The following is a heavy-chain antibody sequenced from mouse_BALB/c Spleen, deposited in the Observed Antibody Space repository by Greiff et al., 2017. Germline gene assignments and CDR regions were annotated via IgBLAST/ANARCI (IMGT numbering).Heavy chain of an antibody. V-gene: IGHV1-4*02. CDR1: GYTFTSYT. CDR2: INPSSGYT. Sequence: QVQLKESAAELASPGASVKMSCKASGYTFTSYTMHWVKQRPGQGLEWIGYINPSSGYTEYNQKFKDKTTLTADKSSSTAYMQLSSLTSEDSAVYYCAREGAPGAMDYGGQGTSVTVSS. CDR3: AREGAPGAMDY. J-gene: IGHJ4*01.